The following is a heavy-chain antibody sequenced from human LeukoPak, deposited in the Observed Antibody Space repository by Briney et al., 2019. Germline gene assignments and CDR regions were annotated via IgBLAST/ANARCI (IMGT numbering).Heavy chain of an antibody. Sequence: GASVKVSCEASGYTFTTYGIGWVRQAPGQGLEWMGWINPNSGGTNYAQKFQGRVTMTRDTSISAVYMELSRLRSDDTAVYYCARDGTGVYNLVQYWGQGTLVTVSS. CDR1: GYTFTTYG. CDR3: ARDGTGVYNLVQY. J-gene: IGHJ4*02. D-gene: IGHD5-24*01. V-gene: IGHV1-2*02. CDR2: INPNSGGT.